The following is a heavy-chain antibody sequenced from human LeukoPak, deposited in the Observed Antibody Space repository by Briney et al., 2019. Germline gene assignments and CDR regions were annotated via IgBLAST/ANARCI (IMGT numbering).Heavy chain of an antibody. V-gene: IGHV4-39*01. Sequence: PSETLSLTCTVSGDSISSSDYYWGWIRQPPGRGLEWIGTIYYSGSTSYNPSLKSRVTMSVDTSKNQFSLKLSSVTAADTAVYYCARQHRSGYYEVDYWGQGTLVTVSS. CDR2: IYYSGST. CDR1: GDSISSSDYY. CDR3: ARQHRSGYYEVDY. D-gene: IGHD6-25*01. J-gene: IGHJ4*02.